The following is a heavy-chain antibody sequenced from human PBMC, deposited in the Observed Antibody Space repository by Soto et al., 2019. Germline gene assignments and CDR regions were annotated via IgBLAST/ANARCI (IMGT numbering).Heavy chain of an antibody. V-gene: IGHV3-30-3*01. D-gene: IGHD5-18*01. CDR2: ISDDGSIK. CDR1: GFSFTTYA. CDR3: ARAIETAMDPCDY. J-gene: IGHJ4*02. Sequence: SGGSLRLSCAASGFSFTTYAMHWVRQAPGKGLEWVAVISDDGSIKYYADSVKGRFTISRDNSKNTFYLQMNSLRGDDTALYYCARAIETAMDPCDYWGQGALVTVSP.